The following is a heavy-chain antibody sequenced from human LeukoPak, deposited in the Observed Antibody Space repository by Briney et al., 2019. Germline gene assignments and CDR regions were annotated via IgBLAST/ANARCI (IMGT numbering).Heavy chain of an antibody. V-gene: IGHV3-53*01. CDR2: IYSGGTI. CDR1: GFSVRTNY. D-gene: IGHD3-22*01. CDR3: VRAVHHLFNSGSSGYYGDAFDV. Sequence: GGSLRLSCAASGFSVRTNYMSWVRQAPGKGLEWVSVIYSGGTIRYADSVKGRFTISRDNSRDTLHLQMNSLRVDDTAVYYCVRAVHHLFNSGSSGYYGDAFDVWGQGTVVTVSS. J-gene: IGHJ3*01.